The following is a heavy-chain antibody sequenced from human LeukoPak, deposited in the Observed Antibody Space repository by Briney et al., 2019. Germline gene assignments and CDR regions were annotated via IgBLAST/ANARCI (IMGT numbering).Heavy chain of an antibody. V-gene: IGHV4-30-2*01. D-gene: IGHD2-15*01. Sequence: SETLSLTCTVSGGSISSGGYSWSWIRQPPGKGLEWIGYIYHSGSTYYNPSLKSRVTIPVDRSKNQFSLKLSSVTAADTAVYYCARALVVAATGYYYGMDVWGQGTTVTVSS. CDR1: GGSISSGGYS. J-gene: IGHJ6*02. CDR2: IYHSGST. CDR3: ARALVVAATGYYYGMDV.